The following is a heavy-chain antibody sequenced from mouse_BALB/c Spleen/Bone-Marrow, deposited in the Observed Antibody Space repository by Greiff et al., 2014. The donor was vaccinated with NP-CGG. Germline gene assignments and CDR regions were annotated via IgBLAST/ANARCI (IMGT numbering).Heavy chain of an antibody. CDR2: IDPANGNT. CDR1: GVNIKDTY. Sequence: VQLQQSGAELVKPGASVKLSCTASGVNIKDTYMHWVKQRPEQGLEWIGRIDPANGNTKYDPKFQGKATITADTSSNTAYLQLSSLTSEDTAVYYCARSLYDGYFSWFAYWGQGTLVTVSA. J-gene: IGHJ3*01. V-gene: IGHV14-3*02. D-gene: IGHD2-3*01. CDR3: ARSLYDGYFSWFAY.